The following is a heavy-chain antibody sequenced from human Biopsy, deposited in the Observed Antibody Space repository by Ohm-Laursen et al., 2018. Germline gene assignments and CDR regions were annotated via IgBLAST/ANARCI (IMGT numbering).Heavy chain of an antibody. CDR1: GFNLSAFA. V-gene: IGHV3-73*01. Sequence: SLRLSCSASGFNLSAFALHWVRQASGRGLEWVGRIKKKSNNDATAYAESMKDRFSIFRDDSKSTSFLQMNSLKIEDTAVYFCTRSAGYGYDYWGQGILVTVSS. CDR3: TRSAGYGYDY. CDR2: IKKKSNNDAT. J-gene: IGHJ4*02. D-gene: IGHD5-12*01.